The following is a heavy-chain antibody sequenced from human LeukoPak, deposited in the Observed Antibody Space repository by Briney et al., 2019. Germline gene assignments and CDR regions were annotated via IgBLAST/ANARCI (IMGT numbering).Heavy chain of an antibody. CDR3: ARDKDAHMDV. CDR1: GFTFSSYA. J-gene: IGHJ6*03. Sequence: GGSLRLSCAASGFTFSSYAMRWVRQAPGKGLEYVSPVSSNGGSTYYANSVKGRFTISRDNSKNTLYLQMGSLRAEDMAVYYCARDKDAHMDVWGKATTVTVSS. CDR2: VSSNGGST. V-gene: IGHV3-64*01.